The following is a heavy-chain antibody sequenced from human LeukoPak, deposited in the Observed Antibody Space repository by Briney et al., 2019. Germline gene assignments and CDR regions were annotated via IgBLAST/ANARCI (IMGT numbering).Heavy chain of an antibody. CDR3: ARHTVTSQYGYYYYYMDV. J-gene: IGHJ6*03. Sequence: GESLKISCKASSYNFPNYWIGWVRQMPGKGLEWMGIIYPAGSHTIYSPSFQGQVTISVDKSTSTAYLQWNTLKASDTAMYYCARHTVTSQYGYYYYYMDVWGKGTTVTVSS. CDR1: SYNFPNYW. CDR2: IYPAGSHT. V-gene: IGHV5-51*01. D-gene: IGHD4-11*01.